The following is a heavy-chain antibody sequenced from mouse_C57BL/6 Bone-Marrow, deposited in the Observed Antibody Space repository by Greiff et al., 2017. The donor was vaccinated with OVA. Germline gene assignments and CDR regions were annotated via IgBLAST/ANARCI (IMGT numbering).Heavy chain of an antibody. D-gene: IGHD1-1*01. CDR2: IDPEDGDT. V-gene: IGHV14-1*01. CDR1: GFNIKDYF. Sequence: EVQLQQSGAELVRPGASVKLSCTASGFNIKDYFMHWVKQRPEQGLEWIGRIDPEDGDTEYAPKFPGKATMTAATSSNTAYLQLSSLTSEDTAVYYCTTGYYGSRDDFDYWGQGTTLTVSS. CDR3: TTGYYGSRDDFDY. J-gene: IGHJ2*01.